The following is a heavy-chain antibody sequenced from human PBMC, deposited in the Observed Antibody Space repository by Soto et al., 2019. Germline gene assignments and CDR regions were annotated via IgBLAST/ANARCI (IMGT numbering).Heavy chain of an antibody. D-gene: IGHD6-19*01. Sequence: QVQLVESGGGVIQPGRSLRLSCEASGFTFSNFGMHWVRQAPGRGLEWVAVISYAGSNKYYADSVKGRFTISRDNSKNTLYLQMNSLRAEDTALYYCAKVVLGQWLAPGDYWGQGTLVTVSS. V-gene: IGHV3-30*18. CDR1: GFTFSNFG. CDR2: ISYAGSNK. CDR3: AKVVLGQWLAPGDY. J-gene: IGHJ4*02.